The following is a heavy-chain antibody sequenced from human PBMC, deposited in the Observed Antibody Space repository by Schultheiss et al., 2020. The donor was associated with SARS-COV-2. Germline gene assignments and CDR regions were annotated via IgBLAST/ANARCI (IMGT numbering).Heavy chain of an antibody. CDR1: GFTFSSYA. J-gene: IGHJ4*02. CDR2: ISSNGGST. CDR3: ARATAVAGTEFGGFDY. D-gene: IGHD6-19*01. V-gene: IGHV3-64*01. Sequence: GESLKISCAASGFTFSSYAMHWVRQAPGKGLEYVSAISSNGGSTYYANSVKGRFTISRDNAKNSLYLQMNSLRAEDTAVYYCARATAVAGTEFGGFDYWGQGTLVTVSS.